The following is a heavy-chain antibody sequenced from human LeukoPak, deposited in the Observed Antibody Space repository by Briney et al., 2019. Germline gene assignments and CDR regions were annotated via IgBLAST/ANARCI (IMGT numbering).Heavy chain of an antibody. CDR1: GYTFTGYY. J-gene: IGHJ4*02. CDR3: ARDLYSGSYFYYFDY. Sequence: ASVKVSCKASGYTFTGYYMHWVRQAPGQGLECMGRINPNSGGTNYAQKFQGRVTMTRDTSISTAYMELSRLRSDDTAVYYCARDLYSGSYFYYFDYWGQGTLVTVSS. CDR2: INPNSGGT. V-gene: IGHV1-2*06. D-gene: IGHD1-26*01.